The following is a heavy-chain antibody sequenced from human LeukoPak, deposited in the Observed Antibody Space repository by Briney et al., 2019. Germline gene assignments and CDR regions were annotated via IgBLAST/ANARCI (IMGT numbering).Heavy chain of an antibody. CDR1: DGSITTHY. CDR2: IYYSGST. D-gene: IGHD5-12*01. Sequence: SETLSLTCTVSDGSITTHYWSWIRQPPGKGLEWIGYIYYSGSTNYNPSLKSRVTISVDTSKNQFSLKLSSVTAADTAVYYCARDPSRGYSGYVAFDIWGQGTMVTVSS. V-gene: IGHV4-59*11. CDR3: ARDPSRGYSGYVAFDI. J-gene: IGHJ3*02.